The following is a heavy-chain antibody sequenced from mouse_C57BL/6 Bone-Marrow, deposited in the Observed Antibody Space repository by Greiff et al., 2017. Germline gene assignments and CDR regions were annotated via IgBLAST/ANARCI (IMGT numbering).Heavy chain of an antibody. CDR3: ARKLRLDY. J-gene: IGHJ2*01. CDR1: GYTFTSYW. Sequence: QVQLQQPGAELVKPGASVKLSCKASGYTFTSYWMPWVKQRPGQGLEWIGEIDPSDSYTNYNQKFKGKATLTVDTSSSTAYMQLSSLTSEDSAVYYCARKLRLDYWGQGTTLTVSS. CDR2: IDPSDSYT. V-gene: IGHV1-50*01. D-gene: IGHD2-4*01.